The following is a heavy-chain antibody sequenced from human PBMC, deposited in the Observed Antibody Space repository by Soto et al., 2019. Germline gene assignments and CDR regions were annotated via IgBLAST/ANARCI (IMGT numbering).Heavy chain of an antibody. J-gene: IGHJ5*02. CDR3: ARDAIFGAPLNWFDP. V-gene: IGHV1-46*01. CDR1: GYTFTSHY. D-gene: IGHD3-3*01. CDR2: INPSGGST. Sequence: ASVKVSCKASGYTFTSHYMHWVRQAPGQGLEWMGIINPSGGSTSYAQKFQGRVTMTRDTSTSTVYMELSSLRSEDTAVYYCARDAIFGAPLNWFDPWGQGTLVTVSS.